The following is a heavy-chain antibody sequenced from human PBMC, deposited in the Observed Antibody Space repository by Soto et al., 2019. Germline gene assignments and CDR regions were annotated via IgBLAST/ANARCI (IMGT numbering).Heavy chain of an antibody. CDR1: GGTFSSYA. CDR3: ARSQGSSTSLEIYYYYYYGMDV. J-gene: IGHJ6*02. CDR2: IIPISGTA. Sequence: QVQLVQSGAEVKKPGSSVKVSCKASGGTFSSYAISWVRHAPGQGLDWMGGIIPISGTANYAQKFQGRVTITADESTSTAYMELSSLRSEDTAVYYCARSQGSSTSLEIYYYYYYGMDVWGQGTTVTVSS. D-gene: IGHD2-2*01. V-gene: IGHV1-69*01.